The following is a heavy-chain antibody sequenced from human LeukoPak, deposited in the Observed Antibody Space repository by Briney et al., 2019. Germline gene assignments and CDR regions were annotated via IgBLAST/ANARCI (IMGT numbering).Heavy chain of an antibody. V-gene: IGHV3-9*03. D-gene: IGHD6-13*01. CDR1: GFTFDDYA. CDR2: FSWNSGSI. J-gene: IGHJ3*02. Sequence: GGSLRLSCAASGFTFDDYAMHWVRQAPGKGLEWVSGFSWNSGSIGYADSVKGRFTISRDNAKNSLYLQMNSLRAEDMALYYCAKGTIAAAETDAFDIWGQGTMVTVSS. CDR3: AKGTIAAAETDAFDI.